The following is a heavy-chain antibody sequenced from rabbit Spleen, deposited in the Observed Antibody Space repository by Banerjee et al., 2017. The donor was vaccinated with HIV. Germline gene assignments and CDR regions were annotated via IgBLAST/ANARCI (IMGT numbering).Heavy chain of an antibody. J-gene: IGHJ6*01. V-gene: IGHV1S43*01. D-gene: IGHD2-1*01. Sequence: QEQLVESGGGLVKPGASLTLTCKASGFSFSNKAVMCWVRQAPGKGLEWIACINISSGSTWYASWVNGRFTISRSTSLNTVDLKMTSLTAADTATYFCARGSAAMTMVITGYYLGLWGPGTLVTVS. CDR3: ARGSAAMTMVITGYYLGL. CDR2: INISSGST. CDR1: GFSFSNKAV.